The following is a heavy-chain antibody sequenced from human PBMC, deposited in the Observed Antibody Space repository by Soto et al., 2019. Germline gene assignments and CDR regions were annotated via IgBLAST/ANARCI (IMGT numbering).Heavy chain of an antibody. CDR3: AERYDFWSGYFPA. CDR1: GGSISSSSYY. CDR2: IYYSGST. V-gene: IGHV4-39*01. Sequence: PSETLSLTCTVSGGSISSSSYYWGWIRQPPGKGLEWIGSIYYSGSTYYNPSLKSRVTISVDTSKNQFSLKLSSVTAADTAVYYCAERYDFWSGYFPAWGQGTLVTVSS. J-gene: IGHJ5*02. D-gene: IGHD3-3*01.